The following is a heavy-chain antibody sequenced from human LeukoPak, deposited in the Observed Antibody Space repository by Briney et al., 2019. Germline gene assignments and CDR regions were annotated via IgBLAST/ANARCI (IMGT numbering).Heavy chain of an antibody. V-gene: IGHV3-23*01. CDR3: AKDLVEGDSSGYHYNSFDI. Sequence: GGSLRLSCAASGFTFSSYAMSWVRQAPGKGLEWVSVISGGGGSTYYADSAKGRFTISRDNSKNTLYVQMNSLRAEDTALYFCAKDLVEGDSSGYHYNSFDIWGQGTMVTVFS. CDR1: GFTFSSYA. D-gene: IGHD3-22*01. J-gene: IGHJ3*02. CDR2: ISGGGGST.